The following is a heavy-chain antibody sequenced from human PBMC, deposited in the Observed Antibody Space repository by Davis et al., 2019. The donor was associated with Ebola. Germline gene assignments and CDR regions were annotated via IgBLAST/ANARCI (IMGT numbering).Heavy chain of an antibody. CDR2: ISGSGSTT. V-gene: IGHV3-23*01. D-gene: IGHD1-26*01. J-gene: IGHJ3*02. Sequence: GGSLRLSCAASGFTFTSYAMSWVRQAPGKGLEWVSSISGSGSTTHYRDSVKGRFTISRDNSKNTLYLQMNGLRVEDTAIYYCAKDTSNIWFDIWGQGTMVTVSS. CDR3: AKDTSNIWFDI. CDR1: GFTFTSYA.